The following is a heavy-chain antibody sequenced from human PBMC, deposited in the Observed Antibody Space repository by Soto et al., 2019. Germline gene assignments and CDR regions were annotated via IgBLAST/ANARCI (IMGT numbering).Heavy chain of an antibody. D-gene: IGHD4-17*01. J-gene: IGHJ5*02. Sequence: GESLKISCKGSGYSYTSCWIGWVRQTPGKGLEWMGIIYPGDSDTRYSPSLQGQVTISVDKSISTAYLQWSSLKASDTAIYYCTRGGGDDSGGNHHWGQGTPVTVSS. CDR3: TRGGGDDSGGNHH. V-gene: IGHV5-51*01. CDR1: GYSYTSCW. CDR2: IYPGDSDT.